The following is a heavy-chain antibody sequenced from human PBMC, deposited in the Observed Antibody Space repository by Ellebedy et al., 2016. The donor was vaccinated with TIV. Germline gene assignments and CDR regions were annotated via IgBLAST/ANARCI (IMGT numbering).Heavy chain of an antibody. V-gene: IGHV1-46*01. D-gene: IGHD3-10*01. CDR2: INPSGGST. CDR1: GYTFTRYL. CDR3: VRDFSGPDDL. J-gene: IGHJ5*02. Sequence: ASVKVSCKASGYTFTRYLMNWVRQAPGQGLEWMGIINPSGGSTTYAQKFQGRVTMTRDTSTSTVYMEVSSLRSEDTAVYFCVRDFSGPDDLWGQGTLVTVSS.